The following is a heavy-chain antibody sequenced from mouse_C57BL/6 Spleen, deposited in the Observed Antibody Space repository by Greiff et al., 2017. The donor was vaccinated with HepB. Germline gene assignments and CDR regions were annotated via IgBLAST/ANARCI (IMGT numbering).Heavy chain of an antibody. Sequence: EVKLMESGGGLVQPGGSMKLSCVASGFTFSNYWMNWVRQSPEKGLEWVAQIRLKSDNYATHYAESVKGRFTISRDDSKSSVYLQMNNLRAEDTGIYYCTGEGGNYGFAYWGQGTLVTVSA. J-gene: IGHJ3*01. V-gene: IGHV6-3*01. CDR1: GFTFSNYW. D-gene: IGHD2-1*01. CDR3: TGEGGNYGFAY. CDR2: IRLKSDNYAT.